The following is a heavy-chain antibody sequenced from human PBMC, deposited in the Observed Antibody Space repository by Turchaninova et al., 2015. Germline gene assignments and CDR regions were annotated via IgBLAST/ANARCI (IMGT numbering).Heavy chain of an antibody. Sequence: VQPGGSLRLSCAASGFTFNTYTMTWVRRAPGKGLDWVSAISGSGGTTYYADSVKGRFTISRDNSKNTVYLQMNSLRGEDTALYDCARDGVEEAATWRYNWCDPWGQGTLVTVSS. CDR1: GFTFNTYT. J-gene: IGHJ5*02. CDR3: ARDGVEEAATWRYNWCDP. CDR2: ISGSGGTT. V-gene: IGHV3-23*01. D-gene: IGHD2-15*01.